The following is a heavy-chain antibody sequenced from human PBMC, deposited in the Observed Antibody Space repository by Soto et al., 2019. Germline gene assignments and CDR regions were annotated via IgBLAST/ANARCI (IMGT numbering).Heavy chain of an antibody. CDR3: ASSSGARYYDY. CDR2: IYYSGST. D-gene: IGHD2-15*01. J-gene: IGHJ4*02. Sequence: QVQLQESGPGLVKPSQTLSLTCTVSGGSISSGAYYWSWIRQHPGKGLEWIGYIYYSGSTYYNPSLQRRVTISVATSKNQFSLKLSSVTAADTAVYYCASSSGARYYDYWGQGTLVTVSS. CDR1: GGSISSGAYY. V-gene: IGHV4-31*03.